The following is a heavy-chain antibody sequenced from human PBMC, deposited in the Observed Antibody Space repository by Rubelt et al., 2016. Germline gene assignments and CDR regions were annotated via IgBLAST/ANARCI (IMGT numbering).Heavy chain of an antibody. CDR3: CAVGLATSPFQY. V-gene: IGHV3-15*01. J-gene: IGHJ4*01. Sequence: DVQLVESGGGSVRPGGSTRISCDVSGLTFKHVWINWVRQAPGRGLEWVGRIKSNNDGGTTDYYRLVRGRFFISRYDSRETVDLEMRSLKAEDTGVYYCCAVGLATSPFQYWGRGLLVTVSS. CDR1: GLTFKHVW. D-gene: IGHD4-23*01. CDR2: IKSNNDGGTT.